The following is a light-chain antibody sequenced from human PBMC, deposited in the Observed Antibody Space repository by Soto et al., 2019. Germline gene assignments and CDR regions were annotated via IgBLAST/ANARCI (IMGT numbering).Light chain of an antibody. CDR3: LHYGGPPLT. V-gene: IGKV3-20*01. CDR1: QSVNSDY. J-gene: IGKJ5*01. CDR2: GAS. Sequence: EIVLTQSPGTLSLSPGERATLSCRASQSVNSDYLAWFQQKPGQAPRRLIYGASTRTTGIPDRFNGSGSGTDFTLTIGRLEHGDFAEYYHLHYGGPPLTFGQGTRVEIK.